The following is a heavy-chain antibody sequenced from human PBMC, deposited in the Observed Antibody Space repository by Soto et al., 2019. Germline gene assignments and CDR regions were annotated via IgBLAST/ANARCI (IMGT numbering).Heavy chain of an antibody. D-gene: IGHD3-3*01. J-gene: IGHJ6*02. CDR1: GFTFSSHW. CDR2: IKQDGSEK. V-gene: IGHV3-7*01. Sequence: GGSLRLSCAASGFTFSSHWMSWVRQAPGKGLEWVANIKQDGSEKYYVDSVKGRFTISRDNAKSSLYLQMNSLRAEDTAVYYCAREGRSGYYHYYYYGMDVWGQGTTVTVSS. CDR3: AREGRSGYYHYYYYGMDV.